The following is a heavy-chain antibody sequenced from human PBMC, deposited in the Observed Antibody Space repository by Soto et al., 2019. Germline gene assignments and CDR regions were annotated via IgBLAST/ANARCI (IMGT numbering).Heavy chain of an antibody. J-gene: IGHJ4*02. CDR1: GFTVTSNY. CDR2: IYGGGTT. Sequence: EVQLVESGGGLIQPGGSLRLSCAASGFTVTSNYMGWVRQAPGKGLEWVSVIYGGGTTYYADSVKGRFTISRDNSKNTLYIQMDSLRTEDTAVYYCATGRTEGHYFDYWGQGTLVTVYS. V-gene: IGHV3-53*01. D-gene: IGHD1-26*01. CDR3: ATGRTEGHYFDY.